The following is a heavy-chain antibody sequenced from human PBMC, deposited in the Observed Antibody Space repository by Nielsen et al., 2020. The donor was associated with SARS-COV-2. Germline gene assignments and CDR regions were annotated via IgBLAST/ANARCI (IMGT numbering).Heavy chain of an antibody. CDR2: IYYSGST. CDR3: ARDGGVHDSSGYYDWFDP. D-gene: IGHD3-22*01. CDR1: GGSISSYY. Sequence: SETLSLTCTVSGGSISSYYWSWIRQPPGKGLEWIGYIYYSGSTNYNPSLKSRVTISVDTSKNQFSLKLSSVTAADTAVYYSARDGGVHDSSGYYDWFDPWGQGTLVTVSS. V-gene: IGHV4-59*01. J-gene: IGHJ5*02.